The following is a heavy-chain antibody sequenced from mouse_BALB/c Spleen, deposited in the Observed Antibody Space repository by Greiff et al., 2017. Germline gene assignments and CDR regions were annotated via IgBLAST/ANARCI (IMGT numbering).Heavy chain of an antibody. V-gene: IGHV1S29*02. J-gene: IGHJ3*01. CDR1: GYTFTDYN. Sequence: VQLQQSGPELVKPGASVKISCKASGYTFTDYNMHWVKQSHGKSLEWIGYIYPYNGGTGYNQKFKSKATLTVDNSSSTAYMELRSLTSEDSAVYYCARGGYGNYWFAYWGQGTLVTVSA. CDR2: IYPYNGGT. D-gene: IGHD2-1*01. CDR3: ARGGYGNYWFAY.